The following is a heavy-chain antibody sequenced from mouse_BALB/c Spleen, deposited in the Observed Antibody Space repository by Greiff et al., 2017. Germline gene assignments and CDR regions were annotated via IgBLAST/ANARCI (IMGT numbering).Heavy chain of an antibody. Sequence: EVKVEESGGGLVQPGGSRKLSCAASGFTFSSFGMHWVRQAPEKGLEWVAYISSGSSTIYYADTVKGRFTISRDNPKNTLFLQMTSLRSEDTAMYYCATALNYVYYFDYWGQGTTLTVSS. J-gene: IGHJ2*01. V-gene: IGHV5-17*02. CDR3: ATALNYVYYFDY. CDR2: ISSGSSTI. CDR1: GFTFSSFG. D-gene: IGHD2-1*01.